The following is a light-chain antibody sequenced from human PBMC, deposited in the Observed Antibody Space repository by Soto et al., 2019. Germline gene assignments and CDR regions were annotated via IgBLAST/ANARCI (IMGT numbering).Light chain of an antibody. CDR3: QQYRTSPPTWT. V-gene: IGKV3-20*01. Sequence: EIVMTQSPGTLSVATGEGATLSCRASQSVSSTYLAWYQQRPGQAPRLLIDSSSSRASGIPDRFIGSGSGTDFTLTISRLEPEDFAVYYCQQYRTSPPTWTFGQGTKVDIK. CDR2: SSS. J-gene: IGKJ1*01. CDR1: QSVSSTY.